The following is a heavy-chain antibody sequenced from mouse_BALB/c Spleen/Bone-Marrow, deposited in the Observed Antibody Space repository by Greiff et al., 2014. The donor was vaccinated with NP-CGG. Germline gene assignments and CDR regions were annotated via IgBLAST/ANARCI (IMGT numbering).Heavy chain of an antibody. CDR2: IDPANGNT. CDR3: ASYYYGSSSFAC. D-gene: IGHD1-1*01. CDR1: GFNIKDTY. J-gene: IGHJ3*01. V-gene: IGHV14-3*02. Sequence: EVQLQQSGAELVKPGASVKLSCTASGFNIKDTYMHWVKQRPEQGLEWIGRIDPANGNTKYDPKFQGKATITADTSPNTAYLQLSSLTSEDTAVYYCASYYYGSSSFACWGQGTLVTVSA.